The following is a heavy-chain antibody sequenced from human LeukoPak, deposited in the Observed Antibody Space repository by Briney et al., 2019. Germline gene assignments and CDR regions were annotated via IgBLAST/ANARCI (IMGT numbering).Heavy chain of an antibody. Sequence: AGGSLRLSCAASGFTFSDYYMSWIRQAPGKGLEWVAYITSSGDDTYYADSVKGRFTISRDNAKNALFLRMSSLRVEDTATYYCASDIVATSGDFWGQGTLVSVPS. J-gene: IGHJ4*02. CDR3: ASDIVATSGDF. CDR2: ITSSGDDT. V-gene: IGHV3-11*01. CDR1: GFTFSDYY. D-gene: IGHD5-12*01.